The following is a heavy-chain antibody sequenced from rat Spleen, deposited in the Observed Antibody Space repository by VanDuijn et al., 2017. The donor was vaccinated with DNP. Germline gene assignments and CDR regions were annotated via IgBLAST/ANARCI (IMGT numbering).Heavy chain of an antibody. J-gene: IGHJ2*01. CDR1: GFTFGDYN. CDR3: IRWNSGHFDY. Sequence: EVQLVESGGGLVRPGRSLKLSCAASGFTFGDYNMAWVRQAPKKGLEWVATISYDGTDSYYRDSVKGRFAISRDNAKSTLYLQMNSLRSEDMATYYCIRWNSGHFDYWGQGVMVTVSS. V-gene: IGHV5-7*01. D-gene: IGHD4-3*01. CDR2: ISYDGTDS.